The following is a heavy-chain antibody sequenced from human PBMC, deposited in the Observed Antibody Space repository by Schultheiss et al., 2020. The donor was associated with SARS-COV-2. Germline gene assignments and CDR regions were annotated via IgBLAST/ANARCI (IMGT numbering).Heavy chain of an antibody. D-gene: IGHD6-13*01. J-gene: IGHJ3*02. CDR3: ARWVTAAGSTGDAFDI. CDR1: GGSISSGGYY. Sequence: SETLSLTCTVSGGSISSGGYYWTWIRQHPGKGLEWIGHIYYSGTIYYNPSLKSRLTISVDTSKNQFSLKLSSVTAADTAVYYCARWVTAAGSTGDAFDIWGQGTMVTVSS. CDR2: IYYSGTI. V-gene: IGHV4-31*03.